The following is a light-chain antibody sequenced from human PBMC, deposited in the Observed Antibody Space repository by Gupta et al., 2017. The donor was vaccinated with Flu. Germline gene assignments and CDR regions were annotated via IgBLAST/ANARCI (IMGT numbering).Light chain of an antibody. CDR2: LGS. CDR1: QSLLHSNGYNY. Sequence: DSVMTQSPLSLPVTPGEPASISCRSSQSLLHSNGYNYLDWYLQKPGQSPQLLIYLGSNRASGVPDRFSGSGSGTDFTLKSSRVEAEDVGVYYCMQALQTPTFGHGTKVDIK. CDR3: MQALQTPT. V-gene: IGKV2-28*01. J-gene: IGKJ3*01.